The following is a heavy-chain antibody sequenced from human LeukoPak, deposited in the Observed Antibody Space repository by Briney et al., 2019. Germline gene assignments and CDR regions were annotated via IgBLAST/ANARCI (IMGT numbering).Heavy chain of an antibody. Sequence: SGTLSLTCAVSGYSISSGYYWGWIRQPPGKGLEGIGSIYHSGSTYYNPSLKSRVTISVDTSKNQFSLKLSSVTAADTAVYYCARVIRYFDWLLDYYFDYWGQGTLVTVSS. J-gene: IGHJ4*02. CDR1: GYSISSGYY. CDR3: ARVIRYFDWLLDYYFDY. CDR2: IYHSGST. D-gene: IGHD3-9*01. V-gene: IGHV4-38-2*01.